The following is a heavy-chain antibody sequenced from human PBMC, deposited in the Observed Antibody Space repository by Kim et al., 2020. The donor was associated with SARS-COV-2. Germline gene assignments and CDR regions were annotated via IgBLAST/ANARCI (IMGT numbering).Heavy chain of an antibody. CDR2: IIPILGIA. D-gene: IGHD7-27*01. CDR3: ARDRGTGEDFDY. CDR1: GGTFSSYA. V-gene: IGHV1-69*04. Sequence: SVKVSCKASGGTFSSYAISWVRQAPGQGLEWMGRIIPILGIANYAQKFQGRVTITADKSTSTAYMELSSLRSEDTAVYYCARDRGTGEDFDYWGQGTLVTVSS. J-gene: IGHJ4*02.